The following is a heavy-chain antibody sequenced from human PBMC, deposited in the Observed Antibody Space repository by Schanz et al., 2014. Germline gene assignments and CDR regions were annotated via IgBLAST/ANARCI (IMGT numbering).Heavy chain of an antibody. Sequence: EVQLVESGGGLVQPGGSLRLSCAASGFTFSSYTMNWVRQAPGKGLEWVSDISDSGDSTHYADSVKGRFTISRDNSKNTLYLQMNSLRAEDTAVYYCAREDCSATSCYFTYWGQGTLVTVSS. CDR3: AREDCSATSCYFTY. CDR1: GFTFSSYT. D-gene: IGHD2-21*01. V-gene: IGHV3-23*04. CDR2: ISDSGDST. J-gene: IGHJ4*02.